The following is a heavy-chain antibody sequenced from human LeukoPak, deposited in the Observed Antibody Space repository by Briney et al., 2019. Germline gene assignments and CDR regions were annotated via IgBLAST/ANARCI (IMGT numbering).Heavy chain of an antibody. V-gene: IGHV1-2*02. CDR2: INANSGGT. CDR1: GYTYTGLY. CDR3: ARGLLYSSAWPYGMDV. D-gene: IGHD6-19*01. Sequence: ASVKVSCKAAGYTYTGLYMNWVRQAPGQGRGWMGWINANSGGTNYAQKLQGRITMTTDTTTSTAYMDLRRLRSDDTAVYYCARGLLYSSAWPYGMDVWGQGTTVTVSS. J-gene: IGHJ6*02.